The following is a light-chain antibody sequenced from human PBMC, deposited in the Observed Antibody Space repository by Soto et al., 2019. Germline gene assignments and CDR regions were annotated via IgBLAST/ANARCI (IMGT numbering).Light chain of an antibody. CDR1: QSVSSN. J-gene: IGKJ1*01. V-gene: IGKV3-15*01. Sequence: EIVMTKSPATLSVSQGERATLSCRASQSVSSNLSWYQQKPGQAPRLLIYGASTRATGVPARFSGSGSGTEFTLTISSLQSEDFAVYYCQQYNNWPWTFGQGTNVDI. CDR3: QQYNNWPWT. CDR2: GAS.